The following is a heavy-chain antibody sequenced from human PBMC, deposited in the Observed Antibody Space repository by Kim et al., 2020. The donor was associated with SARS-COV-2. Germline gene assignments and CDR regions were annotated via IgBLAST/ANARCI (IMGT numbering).Heavy chain of an antibody. CDR3: ARDLGSGSYFMDAFDI. V-gene: IGHV1-69*01. J-gene: IGHJ3*02. Sequence: KFQGRVTITADESTSTAYMELSSLRSEDTAVYYCARDLGSGSYFMDAFDIWGQGTMVTVSS. D-gene: IGHD1-26*01.